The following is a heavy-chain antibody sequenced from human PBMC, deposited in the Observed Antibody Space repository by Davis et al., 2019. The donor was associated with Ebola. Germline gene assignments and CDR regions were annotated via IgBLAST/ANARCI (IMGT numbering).Heavy chain of an antibody. D-gene: IGHD5-24*01. CDR1: GFTFSTYT. CDR3: ARDRRDGYNPFDY. J-gene: IGHJ4*02. V-gene: IGHV3-48*02. CDR2: ISSSSSTI. Sequence: PGGSLRLSCAASGFTFSTYTMNWVRQAPGKGLEWVSYISSSSSTIYYADSVKGRFTVSRDNARNSLYLQMNSLRDEDTAVYYCARDRRDGYNPFDYWGQGTLVTVSS.